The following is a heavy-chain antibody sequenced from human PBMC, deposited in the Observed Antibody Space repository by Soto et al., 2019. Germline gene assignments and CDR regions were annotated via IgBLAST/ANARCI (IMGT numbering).Heavy chain of an antibody. D-gene: IGHD5-12*01. CDR3: ARGSGYHNF. J-gene: IGHJ4*02. V-gene: IGHV4-59*12. CDR1: GGSISTYW. Sequence: SETLSLTCTVSGGSISTYWWSWIRQPPREGLEWIGYIYYSGSTNYNPSLKSRVTISVDKSISTAYLQWSSLKASDTATYYCARGSGYHNFWGQGTLVTVSS. CDR2: IYYSGST.